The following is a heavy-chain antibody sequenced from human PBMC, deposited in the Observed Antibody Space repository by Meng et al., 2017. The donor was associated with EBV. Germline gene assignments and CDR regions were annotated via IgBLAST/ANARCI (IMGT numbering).Heavy chain of an antibody. CDR2: VYWDNDD. CDR1: GFSLTTRGIG. D-gene: IGHD4-11*01. J-gene: IGHJ4*02. Sequence: HITFKQSGPALVKPPQTRTLTCTFSGFSLTTRGIGVGWIRPSPGKPLEWLTLVYWDNDDRYSPFLRNRLSITNDTSKNQVFLRLTNMDPVDSGTYYCAHVAYRLGISYFDSWGQGILVTVSS. CDR3: AHVAYRLGISYFDS. V-gene: IGHV2-5*02.